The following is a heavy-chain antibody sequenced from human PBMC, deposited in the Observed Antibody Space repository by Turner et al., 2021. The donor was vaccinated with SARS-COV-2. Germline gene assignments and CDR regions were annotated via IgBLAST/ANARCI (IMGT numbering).Heavy chain of an antibody. CDR2: ISYDGSNK. CDR3: AKDDNYDFWTGYYMY. V-gene: IGHV3-30*18. D-gene: IGHD3-3*01. J-gene: IGHJ4*02. Sequence: QVQLVESGGGVVQPGRSLRLSCAASGFTFSSYGMHWVRQAPGKGLEWVAVISYDGSNKYYADSVKGRFTISRDNSKNTLYLQMNSLRAEETAVYYCAKDDNYDFWTGYYMYWGQGTLVTVSS. CDR1: GFTFSSYG.